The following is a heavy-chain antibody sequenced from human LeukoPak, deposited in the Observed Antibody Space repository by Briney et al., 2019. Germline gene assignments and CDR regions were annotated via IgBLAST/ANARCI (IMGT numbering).Heavy chain of an antibody. CDR1: GYTFTSYG. CDR2: INPSGGST. D-gene: IGHD6-19*01. Sequence: GASVKVSCKASGYTFTSYGISWVRQAPGQGLEWMGIINPSGGSTSYAQKFQGRVTMTRDTSTSTVYMELSSLRSEDTAVYYCARGRSGWYYFDYWGQGTLVTVSS. V-gene: IGHV1-46*01. CDR3: ARGRSGWYYFDY. J-gene: IGHJ4*02.